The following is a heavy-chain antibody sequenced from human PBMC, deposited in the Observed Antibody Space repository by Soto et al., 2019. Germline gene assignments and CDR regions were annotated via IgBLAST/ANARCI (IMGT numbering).Heavy chain of an antibody. J-gene: IGHJ5*02. CDR3: ARDVGLLSLCSTTSRYVAA. D-gene: IGHD2-2*01. CDR2: LSGYNGDI. V-gene: IGHV1-18*01. Sequence: QAQMVQSGAEVKKPGASVKVSCRTSGYTFTTYGVRWVREDPGQGLEWTGWLSGYNGDITYTERLQGRLTMTTDTSTSTAYMELRNLRPEDTAVYFCARDVGLLSLCSTTSRYVAAWGQGTLVTVSS. CDR1: GYTFTTYG.